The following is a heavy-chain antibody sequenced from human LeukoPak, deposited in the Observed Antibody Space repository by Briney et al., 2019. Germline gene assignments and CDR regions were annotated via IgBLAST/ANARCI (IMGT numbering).Heavy chain of an antibody. CDR1: GGSISSYY. CDR3: ARTMYNWNQDDVFDI. Sequence: PSETLSLTCTVSGGSISSYYWSWIRQPPGKGLEWIGYIYYSGSTNYNPSLKSRVTISVDTSKNQFSLKLSSVTAADTAVYYCARTMYNWNQDDVFDIWGQGTMVTVSS. CDR2: IYYSGST. D-gene: IGHD1-20*01. V-gene: IGHV4-59*08. J-gene: IGHJ3*02.